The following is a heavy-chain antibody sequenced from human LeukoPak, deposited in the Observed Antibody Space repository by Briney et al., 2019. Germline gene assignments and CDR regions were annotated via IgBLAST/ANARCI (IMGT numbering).Heavy chain of an antibody. CDR2: MSYDGSNK. Sequence: GGSLRLSCAASGFTFSSHALQWVRQAPGKGLEWVAVMSYDGSNKYHADSVKGRFTISRDNSKNTLYLQMNSLRAEDTAVYYCASPRRGYCSGGSCYVFDYWGQGTLVTVSS. D-gene: IGHD2-15*01. CDR1: GFTFSSHA. V-gene: IGHV3-30-3*01. J-gene: IGHJ4*02. CDR3: ASPRRGYCSGGSCYVFDY.